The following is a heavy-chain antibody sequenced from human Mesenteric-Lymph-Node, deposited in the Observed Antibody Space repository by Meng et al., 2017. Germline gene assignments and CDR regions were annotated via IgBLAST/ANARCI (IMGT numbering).Heavy chain of an antibody. J-gene: IGHJ6*02. CDR2: IYYSGST. CDR1: GYSISSGYY. D-gene: IGHD3-10*01. V-gene: IGHV4-38-2*01. CDR3: ARGDYNYYYYYGMDV. Sequence: GSLRLSCAVSGYSISSGYYWGWIRQPPGKGLEWIGSIYYSGSTYYNPSLKSRVTISVDTSKNQFSLKLSSVTAADTAVYYCARGDYNYYYYYGMDVWGQGTTVTVSS.